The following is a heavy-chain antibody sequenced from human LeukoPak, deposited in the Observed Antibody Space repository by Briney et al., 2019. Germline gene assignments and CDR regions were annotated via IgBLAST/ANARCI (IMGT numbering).Heavy chain of an antibody. CDR3: ARHVTMVRGVPRWFDP. CDR2: IYPGDSDT. CDR1: GYSFTSYW. J-gene: IGHJ5*02. Sequence: AGGSLRLSCKGSGYSFTSYWIGWVRQMPGKGLEWMGIIYPGDSDTRYSPSFQGQVTISADKSISTAYLQWSSLKASDTAMYYCARHVTMVRGVPRWFDPWGQGTLVTVSS. D-gene: IGHD3-10*01. V-gene: IGHV5-51*01.